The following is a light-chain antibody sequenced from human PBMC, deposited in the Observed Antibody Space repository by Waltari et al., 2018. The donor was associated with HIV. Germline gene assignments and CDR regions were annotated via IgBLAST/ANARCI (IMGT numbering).Light chain of an antibody. Sequence: QSVMTQPPSASATPGKRVTISCSGGSSNVGSNNVHWYQQLPGEAPKLPIYFNNQQPSGVPDRFSGSKSGTSASLAIRGLQSGDEADYYCAARDYSLHGLVFGRGTKVTIL. J-gene: IGLJ3*02. CDR2: FNN. V-gene: IGLV1-44*01. CDR3: AARDYSLHGLV. CDR1: SSNVGSNN.